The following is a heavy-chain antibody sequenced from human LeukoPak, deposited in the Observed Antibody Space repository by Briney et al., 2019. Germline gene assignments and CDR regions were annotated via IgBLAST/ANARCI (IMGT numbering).Heavy chain of an antibody. CDR2: ISYDGSNK. V-gene: IGHV3-30*18. CDR3: AKDSPIWFGELYYFDY. Sequence: GRSLRLSCAASGLTFSSYGMHWVRQAPGKGLEWVAVISYDGSNKYYADSVKGRFTISRDNSKNTLYLQMNSLRAEDTAVYYCAKDSPIWFGELYYFDYWGQGTLVTVSS. CDR1: GLTFSSYG. D-gene: IGHD3-10*01. J-gene: IGHJ4*02.